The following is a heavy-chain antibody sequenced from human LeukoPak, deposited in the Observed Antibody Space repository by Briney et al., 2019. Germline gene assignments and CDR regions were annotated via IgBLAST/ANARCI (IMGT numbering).Heavy chain of an antibody. CDR2: IWYDGSNK. J-gene: IGHJ4*02. D-gene: IGHD3-22*01. CDR3: ARDGDYYDSSGYYND. Sequence: GGSLRLSCAASGFTFSSYGMHWVRQAPGKGLEWVAVIWYDGSNKYYADSVKGRFTISRDNSKNTLYLQMNSLKAEDTALYYCARDGDYYDSSGYYNDWGQGTLVTVSS. V-gene: IGHV3-33*01. CDR1: GFTFSSYG.